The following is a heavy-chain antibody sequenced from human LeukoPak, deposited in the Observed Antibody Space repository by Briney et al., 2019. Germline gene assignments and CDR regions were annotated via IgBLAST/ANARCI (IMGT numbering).Heavy chain of an antibody. J-gene: IGHJ4*02. Sequence: SETLSLTCTVSGGSISSYYWSWIRQPPGKRLEWIGHIYYSGSTNYNPSLKSRVTISVDTSKNQFSLKLSSVTAADTAVYYCARDHGRGYCSSTSCYPGVDYWGQGTLVTVSS. CDR3: ARDHGRGYCSSTSCYPGVDY. V-gene: IGHV4-59*01. CDR2: IYYSGST. D-gene: IGHD2-2*01. CDR1: GGSISSYY.